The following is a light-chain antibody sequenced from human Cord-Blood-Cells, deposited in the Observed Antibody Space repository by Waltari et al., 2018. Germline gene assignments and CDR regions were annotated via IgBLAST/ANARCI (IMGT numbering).Light chain of an antibody. Sequence: QSALARPLSVTAPPGQPLTIPCTGTSSAVGDYHNVSWYQQHPGKAPKLMIYDVSKRPSGVPDRFSGSKAGNTASLTISGLQAEDEADYYCCSYAGSYTWVFGGGTKLTVL. CDR2: DVS. V-gene: IGLV2-11*01. CDR3: CSYAGSYTWV. J-gene: IGLJ3*02. CDR1: SSAVGDYHN.